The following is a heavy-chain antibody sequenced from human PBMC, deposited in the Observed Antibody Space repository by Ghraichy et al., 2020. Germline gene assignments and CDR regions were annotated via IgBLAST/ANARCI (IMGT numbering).Heavy chain of an antibody. V-gene: IGHV1-2*02. CDR3: ARVSSDSSSAYNDY. J-gene: IGHJ4*02. CDR2: INPNSGGT. Sequence: ASVKVSCKASGYTFTGYYMHWVRQAPGQGLEWMGWINPNSGGTNYAQKFQGRVTMTRDTSISTAYMELSRLRSDDTAVYYCARVSSDSSSAYNDYWGQGTLVTVSS. CDR1: GYTFTGYY. D-gene: IGHD6-6*01.